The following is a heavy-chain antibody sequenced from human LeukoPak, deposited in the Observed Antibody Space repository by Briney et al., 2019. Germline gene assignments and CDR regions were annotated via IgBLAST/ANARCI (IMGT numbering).Heavy chain of an antibody. V-gene: IGHV3-49*04. J-gene: IGHJ4*02. CDR3: TRPITMMVVVAFDY. CDR1: GFSFGDYA. CDR2: IRSKAYGGTA. Sequence: GGSLRLSCTASGFSFGDYAMSWVRQAPGKGLEWVGFIRSKAYGGTAEYAASVKGRFTISRDDSKSIAYLQMNSLKTEDTAVYYCTRPITMMVVVAFDYWGQGTLVTVSP. D-gene: IGHD3-22*01.